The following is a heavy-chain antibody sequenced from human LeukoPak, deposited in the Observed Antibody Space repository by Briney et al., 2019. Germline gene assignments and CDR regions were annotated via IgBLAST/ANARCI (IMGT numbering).Heavy chain of an antibody. CDR3: ARGPCTSANCYWSLDY. V-gene: IGHV4-61*02. J-gene: IGHJ4*02. Sequence: SETLSLTCTVSGGSISSGSYYWSWIRQPAGKGLEWIGRIYTSGSTNYNPSLKSRVTMSLDTSKNQFSLNLNSVSAADTAVYYCARGPCTSANCYWSLDYWGQGILVTVSS. D-gene: IGHD2-2*01. CDR2: IYTSGST. CDR1: GGSISSGSYY.